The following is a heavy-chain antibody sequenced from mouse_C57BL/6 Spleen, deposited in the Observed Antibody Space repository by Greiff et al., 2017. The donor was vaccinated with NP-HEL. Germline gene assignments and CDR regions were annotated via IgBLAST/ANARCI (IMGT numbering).Heavy chain of an antibody. Sequence: EVKLVESGGDLVKPGGSLKLSCAASGFTFSSYGMSWVRQTPDKRLEWVATISSGGSYTYYLDSVKGRFTISRDNAKNTLYLQMSSLKSEDTAMYYCARHDGGLDYWGQGTTLTVSS. CDR3: ARHDGGLDY. V-gene: IGHV5-6*02. CDR2: ISSGGSYT. CDR1: GFTFSSYG. D-gene: IGHD2-3*01. J-gene: IGHJ2*01.